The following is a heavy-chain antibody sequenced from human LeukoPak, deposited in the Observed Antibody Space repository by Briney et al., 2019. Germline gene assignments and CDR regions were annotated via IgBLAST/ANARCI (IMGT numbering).Heavy chain of an antibody. V-gene: IGHV4-59*01. CDR3: ARGDYSYMDV. J-gene: IGHJ6*03. CDR1: GGSISSYY. Sequence: SETLSLTCAVSGGSISSYYWSWIRQPPGKGLEWIGYIYYSGSTNYNPSLKSRVTISVDTSKNQFSLKLSSVTAADTAVYYCARGDYSYMDVWGKGTTVTVSS. CDR2: IYYSGST.